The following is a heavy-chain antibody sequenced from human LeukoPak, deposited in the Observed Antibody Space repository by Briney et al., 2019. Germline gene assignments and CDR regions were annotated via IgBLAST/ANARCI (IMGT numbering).Heavy chain of an antibody. CDR1: GGSFSGYY. Sequence: PSETLSLTCAVYGGSFSGYYWSWIRQPPGKGLEWIGEINHSGSTNYNPSLKSRVTISEDTSKNQFSLKLSSVTAADTAVYYCASGDSSGTFDYWGQGTLVTVSS. CDR3: ASGDSSGTFDY. J-gene: IGHJ4*02. CDR2: INHSGST. V-gene: IGHV4-34*01. D-gene: IGHD6-19*01.